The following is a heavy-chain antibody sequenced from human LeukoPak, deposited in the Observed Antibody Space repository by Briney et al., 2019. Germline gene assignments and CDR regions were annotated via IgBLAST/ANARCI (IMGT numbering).Heavy chain of an antibody. Sequence: GGSLRLSCAASGFTLSSYAMSWVRQAPGKGLEWVSAISDSGNTYHADSVKGRFTISRDSSKNTLFLQMNSLRAEDTAVYYCARVSVGLAGFDYWGQGTLVTVSS. CDR1: GFTLSSYA. D-gene: IGHD4-23*01. CDR3: ARVSVGLAGFDY. J-gene: IGHJ4*02. V-gene: IGHV3-23*01. CDR2: ISDSGNT.